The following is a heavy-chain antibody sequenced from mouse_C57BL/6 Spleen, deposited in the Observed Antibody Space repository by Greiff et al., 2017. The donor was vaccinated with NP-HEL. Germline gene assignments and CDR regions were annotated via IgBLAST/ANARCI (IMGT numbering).Heavy chain of an antibody. CDR2: IYPGSGST. V-gene: IGHV1-55*01. J-gene: IGHJ1*03. CDR3: ARGTITTVVASDWYCDV. CDR1: GYTFTSYW. D-gene: IGHD1-1*01. Sequence: VQLQQPGAELVKPGASVKMSCKASGYTFTSYWITWVKQRPGQGLEWIGDIYPGSGSTNYNEKFKSKATLTVDTSSSTAYMQLSSLTSEDSAVYYCARGTITTVVASDWYCDVWGTGTTVTVSS.